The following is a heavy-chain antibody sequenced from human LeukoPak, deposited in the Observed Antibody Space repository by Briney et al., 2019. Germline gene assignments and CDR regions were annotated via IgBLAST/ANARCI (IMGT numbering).Heavy chain of an antibody. V-gene: IGHV3-30*18. CDR3: AKDATSWYEGPDY. D-gene: IGHD6-13*01. J-gene: IGHJ4*02. CDR2: ISYDGSNK. CDR1: RFTFSDYG. Sequence: PGGSLRLSCAASRFTFSDYGMHWVRQAPGKGLEWVAVISYDGSNKYYAESVKGRFTVSREDSKKTLYLHMNTLRADDTAVYYCAKDATSWYEGPDYWGQGTLVTVSS.